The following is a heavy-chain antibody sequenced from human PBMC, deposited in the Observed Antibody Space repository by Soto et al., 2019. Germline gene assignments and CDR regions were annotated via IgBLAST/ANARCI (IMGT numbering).Heavy chain of an antibody. CDR1: GFTFSTYW. D-gene: IGHD3-16*01. Sequence: EVQLVESGGGLVQPGGSLRLSCAASGFTFSTYWWPGSRRLQGKGLEWVANLDQDGSERYYVDSVRGRFTISRDNAKNSLYLQMNSLRAEDTAVYYCVCGGNFFVYWGQGTLVTVSP. CDR2: LDQDGSER. J-gene: IGHJ4*02. V-gene: IGHV3-7*01. CDR3: VCGGNFFVY.